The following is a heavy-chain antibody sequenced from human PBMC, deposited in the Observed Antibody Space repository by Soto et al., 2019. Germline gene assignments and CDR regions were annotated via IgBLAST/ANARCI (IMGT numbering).Heavy chain of an antibody. CDR3: NGGIDFDS. V-gene: IGHV3-15*06. CDR1: GFTFSEAW. Sequence: EVRLVEFGGGLVRPGESLRLSCVASGFTFSEAWMMWVRQPPGKGLEWIGLVKIKAHGATKHYAAAVKGRFTISRDDSKNTEYLQMNSLRAEDTAIYYCNGGIDFDSWGQGTLVTVSS. D-gene: IGHD3-16*01. J-gene: IGHJ4*02. CDR2: VKIKAHGATK.